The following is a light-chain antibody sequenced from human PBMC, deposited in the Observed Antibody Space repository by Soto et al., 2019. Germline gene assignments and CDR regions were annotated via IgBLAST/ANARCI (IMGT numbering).Light chain of an antibody. J-gene: IGKJ3*01. CDR3: QQYGSSPAT. CDR2: GAS. V-gene: IGKV3-20*01. CDR1: QSVSSSY. Sequence: IVLTQSPGTLSLSPGERATLPCRASQSVSSSYLAWYQQTPGQAPSLIIYGASSRATGIPDRFSGSGSGTDFTLTISRLEPEDFAVYYCQQYGSSPATFGPGTKVDIK.